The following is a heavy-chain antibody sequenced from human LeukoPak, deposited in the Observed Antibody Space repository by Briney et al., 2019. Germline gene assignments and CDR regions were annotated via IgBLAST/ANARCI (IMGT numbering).Heavy chain of an antibody. V-gene: IGHV4-39*02. Sequence: RASETLSLTCTVSGGSISSSSHSWGWIRQPPGKALQWIGSIYYSGSSYYNPSLKSRVTISVDMSKNHFSLKLTSVTAADTAVYYCARLSTYEAVDYWGQGTLVTVSS. J-gene: IGHJ4*02. CDR2: IYYSGSS. D-gene: IGHD3-3*01. CDR3: ARLSTYEAVDY. CDR1: GGSISSSSHS.